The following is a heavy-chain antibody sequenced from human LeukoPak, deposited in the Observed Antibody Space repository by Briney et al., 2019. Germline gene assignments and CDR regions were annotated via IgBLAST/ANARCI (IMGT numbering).Heavy chain of an antibody. CDR1: GYSFTSYW. D-gene: IGHD2-21*02. CDR3: ARHYGIVVVTAMDS. Sequence: GESLQISCKGSGYSFTSYWIGWVGQMPGKGLEGMGIIYPGDSDTRYSPSFQGQVTISADKSISTAYLQWSSLKASDTAMYYCARHYGIVVVTAMDSWGQGTLVTVSS. CDR2: IYPGDSDT. V-gene: IGHV5-51*01. J-gene: IGHJ5*01.